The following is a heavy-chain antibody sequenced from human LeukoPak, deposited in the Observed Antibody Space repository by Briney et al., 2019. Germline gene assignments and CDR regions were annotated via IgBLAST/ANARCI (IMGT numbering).Heavy chain of an antibody. J-gene: IGHJ3*02. D-gene: IGHD3-10*01. CDR2: ISGSGGST. V-gene: IGHV3-23*01. CDR1: GFTFSSYA. Sequence: PGGSLRLSCAASGFTFSSYAMSWVRQAPGKGLEWVSAISGSGGSTYYADSVKGRFTITRDNSKNTLYLQMNSLRAEDTAVYYCAKMYYYGSGRNDAFDIWGQGTTVTVSS. CDR3: AKMYYYGSGRNDAFDI.